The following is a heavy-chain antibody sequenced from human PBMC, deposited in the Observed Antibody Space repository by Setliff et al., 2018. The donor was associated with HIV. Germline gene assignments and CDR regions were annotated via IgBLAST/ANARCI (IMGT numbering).Heavy chain of an antibody. V-gene: IGHV4-34*01. CDR1: GGSLDNYY. Sequence: NPSETLSLTCAVYGGSLDNYYWTWIGQPPGRGLEWIGEITDGGDTAYNSSLQSRLTISLDTSKKQFALKLHSMTAADTAVYYCARGSSCSSSSCYLYYYYYYGVDVWGPGTAVTVSS. D-gene: IGHD2-2*01. J-gene: IGHJ6*02. CDR3: ARGSSCSSSSCYLYYYYYYGVDV. CDR2: ITDGGDT.